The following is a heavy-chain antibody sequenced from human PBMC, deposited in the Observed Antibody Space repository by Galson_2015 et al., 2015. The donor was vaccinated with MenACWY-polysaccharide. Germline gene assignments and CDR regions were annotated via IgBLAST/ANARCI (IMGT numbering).Heavy chain of an antibody. CDR2: IRYDGSNK. J-gene: IGHJ3*02. D-gene: IGHD3-22*01. CDR1: GFTFSSYG. CDR3: AKDSYYYDSSGYYSAFDI. Sequence: SLRLSCAASGFTFSSYGMHWVRQAPGKGLEWVAFIRYDGSNKYYADSVKGRFTISRDNSKNTLYLQMNSLRAEDTAVYYCAKDSYYYDSSGYYSAFDIWGQGTMVTVSS. V-gene: IGHV3-30*02.